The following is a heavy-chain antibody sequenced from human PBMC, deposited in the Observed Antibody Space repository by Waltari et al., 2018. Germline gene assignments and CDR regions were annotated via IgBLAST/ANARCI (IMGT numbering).Heavy chain of an antibody. CDR3: ARGVLSGSYLNWYFDL. CDR1: GGTFSSYA. CDR2: IIPIFGTA. Sequence: QVQLVQSGAEVKKPGSSVKVSCKASGGTFSSYAISWVRRAPGQGLEWMGGIIPIFGTANYAQKFQGRVTITADESTSTAYMELSSLRSEDTAVYYCARGVLSGSYLNWYFDLWGRGTLVTVSS. V-gene: IGHV1-69*01. D-gene: IGHD1-26*01. J-gene: IGHJ2*01.